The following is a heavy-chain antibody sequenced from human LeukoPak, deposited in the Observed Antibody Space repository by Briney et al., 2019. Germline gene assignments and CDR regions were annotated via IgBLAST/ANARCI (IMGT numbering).Heavy chain of an antibody. CDR3: ARSGFGELFAFDI. V-gene: IGHV4-59*01. CDR1: GGSISSYY. J-gene: IGHJ3*02. CDR2: IYYSGST. Sequence: SETLSLTCTVSGGSISSYYWSWIRQPPGKGLEWIGYIYYSGSTNYNPSLKSRVTMSVDTSKNQFSLKLSSVTAADTAVYYCARSGFGELFAFDIWGQGTMVTVSS. D-gene: IGHD3-10*01.